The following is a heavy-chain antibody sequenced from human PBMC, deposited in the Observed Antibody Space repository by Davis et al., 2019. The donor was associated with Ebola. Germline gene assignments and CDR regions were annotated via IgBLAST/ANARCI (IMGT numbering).Heavy chain of an antibody. CDR1: GFTFSDYY. CDR3: ARKLYYYGMDV. CDR2: ISSSGSTI. J-gene: IGHJ6*02. V-gene: IGHV3-11*04. Sequence: GGSLRLSCAASGFTFSDYYMSWIRQAPGKGLEWVSYISSSGSTIYYADSVKGRFTISRDNSKNTLYLQMNSLRAEDTAVYYCARKLYYYGMDVWGQGTTVTVSS.